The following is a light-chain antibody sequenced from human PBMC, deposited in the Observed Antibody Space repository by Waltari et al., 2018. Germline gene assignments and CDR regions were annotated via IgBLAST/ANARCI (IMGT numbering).Light chain of an antibody. CDR1: QSVLFTLNNKDH. Sequence: IVMTQSPESLAVSLVERATITCKSSQSVLFTLNNKDHIAWYQQKPGQRPKLLIYWASTRESGVPDRFSGSGSETEFTLAINSRQAEDVAVYYCQQYYNTPLTFGGGTKVEIK. CDR2: WAS. V-gene: IGKV4-1*01. CDR3: QQYYNTPLT. J-gene: IGKJ4*01.